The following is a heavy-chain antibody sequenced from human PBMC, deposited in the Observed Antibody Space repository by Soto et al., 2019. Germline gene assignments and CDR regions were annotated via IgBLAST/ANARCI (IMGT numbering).Heavy chain of an antibody. V-gene: IGHV4-39*01. D-gene: IGHD2-8*01. Sequence: QLQLQESGPGLVKPSETLSLTCTVSGGSISSSSYYWGWIRQPPGKGLEWIGSIYYSGSTYYNPSLKSRVTISVDTSKNQFSLKLSSVTAADTAVYYCARGGHIVLMVYAPGARRAFDYWGQGTLVTVSS. J-gene: IGHJ4*02. CDR2: IYYSGST. CDR1: GGSISSSSYY. CDR3: ARGGHIVLMVYAPGARRAFDY.